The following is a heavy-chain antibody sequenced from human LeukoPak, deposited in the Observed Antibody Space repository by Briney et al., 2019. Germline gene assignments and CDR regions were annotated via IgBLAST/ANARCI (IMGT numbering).Heavy chain of an antibody. D-gene: IGHD6-19*01. V-gene: IGHV3-9*03. J-gene: IGHJ4*02. CDR1: KSTFADYA. CDR3: AKDRLSGFSGGIIDY. CDR2: IGWNSGSM. Sequence: GRSLRLSCAASKSTFADYAMHWVRQAPGKGLEWVSGIGWNSGSMCYAESVKGRFTISRDNAKNSLYLQMNSLRADDMALYYCAKDRLSGFSGGIIDYWGQGTLVTVSS.